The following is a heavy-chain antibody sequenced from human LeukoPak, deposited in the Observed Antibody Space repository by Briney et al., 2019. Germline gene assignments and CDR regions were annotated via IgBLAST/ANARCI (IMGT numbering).Heavy chain of an antibody. D-gene: IGHD4-11*01. CDR3: AIYSNHKWFDP. CDR1: GFTFSNYW. CDR2: INSDGINT. Sequence: GGSLRLSCAASGFTFSNYWMHWVRQAPGKGLVWVSRINSDGINTSYADSVKGRFTISRDNAKNTLNLQMNSLRADDTAVYYCAIYSNHKWFDPWGQGTLVTVSS. V-gene: IGHV3-74*01. J-gene: IGHJ5*02.